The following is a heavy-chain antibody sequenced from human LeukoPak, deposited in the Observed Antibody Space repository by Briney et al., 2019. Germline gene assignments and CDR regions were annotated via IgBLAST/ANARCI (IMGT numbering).Heavy chain of an antibody. CDR2: IYSDSST. V-gene: IGHV3-53*01. CDR1: GFTFSSYA. CDR3: ARDLGVVGGGNWFDP. J-gene: IGHJ5*02. D-gene: IGHD2-15*01. Sequence: GGSLRLSCAASGFTFSSYAMSWVRQAPGKGLEWVSVIYSDSSTYYSDSVKGRFTISRDNSKNTLYLQMNSLRAEDTAVYYCARDLGVVGGGNWFDPWGQGTLVTVSS.